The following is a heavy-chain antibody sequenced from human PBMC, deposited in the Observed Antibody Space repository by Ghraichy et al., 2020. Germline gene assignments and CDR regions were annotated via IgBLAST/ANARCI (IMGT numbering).Heavy chain of an antibody. J-gene: IGHJ4*02. D-gene: IGHD6-6*01. CDR3: ARVSGYIAARPFDY. CDR2: IYYSGST. Sequence: SETLSLTCTVSGGSVSSGSYYWSWIRQPPGKGLEWIGYIYYSGSTNYNPSLKSRVTISVDTSKNQFSLKLSSVTAADTAVYYCARVSGYIAARPFDYWGQGTLVTVSS. CDR1: GGSVSSGSYY. V-gene: IGHV4-61*01.